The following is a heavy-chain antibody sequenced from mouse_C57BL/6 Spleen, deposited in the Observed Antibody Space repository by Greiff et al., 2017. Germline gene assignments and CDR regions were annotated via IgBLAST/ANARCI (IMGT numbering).Heavy chain of an antibody. Sequence: VQLQQSGAELVRPGASVKLSCTASGFNIKDYYMHWVKQRPEQGLEWIGRIDPEDGDTEYAPKFQGKATMTADTASNTAYLQRSSLTSEDTAVYYCTTSRIYDGYHWYFDVWGTGTTVTVSS. V-gene: IGHV14-1*01. CDR3: TTSRIYDGYHWYFDV. CDR2: IDPEDGDT. J-gene: IGHJ1*03. CDR1: GFNIKDYY. D-gene: IGHD2-3*01.